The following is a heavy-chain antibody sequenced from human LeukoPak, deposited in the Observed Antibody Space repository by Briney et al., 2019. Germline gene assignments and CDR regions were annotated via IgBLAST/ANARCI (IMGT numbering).Heavy chain of an antibody. CDR2: IIPIFGTA. CDR3: AEGSSSSDAFDI. J-gene: IGHJ3*02. V-gene: IGHV1-69*13. Sequence: SVKVSCKASGGTFSSYAISWVRQAPGQGLEWMGGIIPIFGTANYAQKFQGRVTITADESTSTAYMELSSLRSEDTAVYYCAEGSSSSDAFDIWGQGTMVTVSS. CDR1: GGTFSSYA. D-gene: IGHD6-13*01.